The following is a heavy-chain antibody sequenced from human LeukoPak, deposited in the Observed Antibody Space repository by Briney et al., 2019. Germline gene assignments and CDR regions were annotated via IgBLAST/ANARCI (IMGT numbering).Heavy chain of an antibody. CDR3: ARHRSLGILDY. Sequence: GESLQISCKGSGYTFTNYWIVWVRQMPGKGLEWMGIINPGDSDTRYSPSFQGQVTISADKSISTAYLQWSSLKASDTAMYYCARHRSLGILDYWGQGTLVTVSS. V-gene: IGHV5-51*01. J-gene: IGHJ4*02. CDR1: GYTFTNYW. D-gene: IGHD7-27*01. CDR2: INPGDSDT.